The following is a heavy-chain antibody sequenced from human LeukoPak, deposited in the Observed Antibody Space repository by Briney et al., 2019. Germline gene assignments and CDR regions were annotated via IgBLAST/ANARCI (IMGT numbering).Heavy chain of an antibody. CDR3: ARGGVRIAAAGTPSDY. Sequence: ASVKVSCKASGYTFTSYYMHWVRQAPGQGREGMGIINPSGGSTIYAQKFQGRVTMTRDTSTSTVYMELSSLRSEDTAVYYCARGGVRIAAAGTPSDYWGQGTLVTVSS. CDR2: INPSGGST. D-gene: IGHD6-13*01. V-gene: IGHV1-46*01. J-gene: IGHJ4*02. CDR1: GYTFTSYY.